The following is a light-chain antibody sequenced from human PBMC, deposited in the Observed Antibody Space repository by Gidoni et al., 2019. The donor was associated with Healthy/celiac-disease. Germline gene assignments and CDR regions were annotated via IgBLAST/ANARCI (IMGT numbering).Light chain of an antibody. Sequence: QSVLTQPPSVSGAPGQRVTISCTGSFSNIGAAYEVSWYQQLPGTVPKLLIYADNNRPSGVPDRFSGSKSGTSASLTITGLQDDDEGDYYCQSYDSARRVVFGGGTKVTV. V-gene: IGLV1-40*01. CDR3: QSYDSARRVV. CDR2: ADN. CDR1: FSNIGAAYE. J-gene: IGLJ2*01.